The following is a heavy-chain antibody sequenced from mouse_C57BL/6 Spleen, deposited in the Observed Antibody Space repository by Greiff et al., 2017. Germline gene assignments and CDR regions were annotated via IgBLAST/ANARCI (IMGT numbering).Heavy chain of an antibody. V-gene: IGHV1-82*01. D-gene: IGHD2-5*01. CDR3: ATYYSNYYFDY. CDR1: GYAFSSSW. J-gene: IGHJ2*01. Sequence: VKLQESGPELVKPGASVKISCKASGYAFSSSWMNWVKQRPGKGLEWIGRIYPGDGDTNYNGKFKGKATLTADKSSSTAYMQLSSLTSEDSAVYFCATYYSNYYFDYWGQGTTLTVSS. CDR2: IYPGDGDT.